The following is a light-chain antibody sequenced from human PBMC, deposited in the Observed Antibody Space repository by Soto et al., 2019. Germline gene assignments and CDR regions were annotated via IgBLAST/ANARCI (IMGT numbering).Light chain of an antibody. CDR2: DVS. CDR1: SSDVGSYKY. CDR3: SSYTSSSTVV. J-gene: IGLJ2*01. Sequence: QSALTQPASVSGSPGQSITISCIGTSSDVGSYKYVSWYQQYPGKAPKLMIYDVSNRPSWVSDRFSGSKSGNTASLTISGLQAEDDADYYCSSYTSSSTVVFGGGTKVTVL. V-gene: IGLV2-14*01.